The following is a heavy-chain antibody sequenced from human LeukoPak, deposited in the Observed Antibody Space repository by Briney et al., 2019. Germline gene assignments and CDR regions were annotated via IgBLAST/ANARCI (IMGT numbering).Heavy chain of an antibody. D-gene: IGHD3-10*01. CDR2: ISYDGSNK. CDR3: AKDITMVRGASFDY. J-gene: IGHJ4*02. Sequence: GGSLRLSCAASGFTFSSYGMHWVRQAPGKGLEWVAVISYDGSNKYYADSVKGRFTISRDNSKNTLYLQMNSLRAEDTAVYYCAKDITMVRGASFDYWGQGTLVTVSS. CDR1: GFTFSSYG. V-gene: IGHV3-30*18.